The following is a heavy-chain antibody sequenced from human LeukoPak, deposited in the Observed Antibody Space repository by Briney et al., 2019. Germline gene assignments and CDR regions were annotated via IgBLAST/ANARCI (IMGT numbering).Heavy chain of an antibody. V-gene: IGHV3-23*01. CDR3: AKDWRIAVGSAFDI. Sequence: GSLRLSCAASGFTFSSYAMSWVRQAPGKGLEWVSAISGSGAGTYYADSVKGRFTISRDNSKNTLYLQMNSLRAEDTAVYYCAKDWRIAVGSAFDIWGQGTMVTVSS. J-gene: IGHJ3*02. CDR1: GFTFSSYA. D-gene: IGHD6-19*01. CDR2: ISGSGAGT.